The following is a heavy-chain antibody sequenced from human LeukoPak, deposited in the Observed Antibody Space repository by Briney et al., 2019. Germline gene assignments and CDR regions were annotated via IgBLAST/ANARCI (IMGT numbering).Heavy chain of an antibody. CDR2: IYSSGST. D-gene: IGHD3-10*01. V-gene: IGHV4-59*12. Sequence: PSETLSLTCTVSGASINSYYWSWIRQPPGKGLEWIGYIYSSGSTNYNPSLKSRVTISVDTSKNQFSLKLSSVTAADTAVYYCARRTFYGSGSYYKRWGQGTLVTVSS. J-gene: IGHJ4*02. CDR1: GASINSYY. CDR3: ARRTFYGSGSYYKR.